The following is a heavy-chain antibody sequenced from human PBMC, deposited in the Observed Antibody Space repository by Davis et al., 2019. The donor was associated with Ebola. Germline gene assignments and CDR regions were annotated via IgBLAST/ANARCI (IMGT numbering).Heavy chain of an antibody. V-gene: IGHV4-39*01. CDR1: GGSISSYY. J-gene: IGHJ6*02. CDR3: ARRGTNYYYYGMDV. Sequence: SETLSLTCTVSGGSISSYYWGWIRQPPGKGLEWIGSIYYSGSTYYNPSLKSRVTISVDTSKNQFSLKLSSVTAADTAVYYCARRGTNYYYYGMDVWGQGTTVTVSS. CDR2: IYYSGST. D-gene: IGHD1-1*01.